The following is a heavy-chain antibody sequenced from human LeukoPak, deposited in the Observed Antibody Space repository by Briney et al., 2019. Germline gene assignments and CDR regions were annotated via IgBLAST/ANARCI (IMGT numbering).Heavy chain of an antibody. J-gene: IGHJ4*02. Sequence: ASVKVSCKASGYTFTGFYIHWVRQAPGQGLEWMGWINPNSGGTNQAQKFQGRVSMTRDTSISTAYMELSRLRYDDTAVYYCARVGFDQGSLDYWGQGTLVTVSS. CDR3: ARVGFDQGSLDY. CDR1: GYTFTGFY. V-gene: IGHV1-2*02. CDR2: INPNSGGT. D-gene: IGHD3-10*01.